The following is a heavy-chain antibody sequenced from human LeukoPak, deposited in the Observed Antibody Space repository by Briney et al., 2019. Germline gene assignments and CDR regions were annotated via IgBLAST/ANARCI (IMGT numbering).Heavy chain of an antibody. CDR1: GFTFTNAW. J-gene: IGHJ4*02. D-gene: IGHD3-10*01. CDR3: TTGAWGSGSYYDY. CDR2: IKGKNNGETI. V-gene: IGHV3-15*05. Sequence: GGSLRLPCAASGFTFTNAWMNWVRQAPGKGLEWVGRIKGKNNGETIDYAPPVKGRFTISRDYSKETLYLDMNSLKTEDTALYYCTTGAWGSGSYYDYWGRGTQVSVSS.